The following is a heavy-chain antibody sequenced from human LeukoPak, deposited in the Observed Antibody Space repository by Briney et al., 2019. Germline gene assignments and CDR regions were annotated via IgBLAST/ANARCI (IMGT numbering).Heavy chain of an antibody. CDR3: ARDSQHYGDYSGDAFDI. CDR2: IHTSGGT. D-gene: IGHD4-17*01. V-gene: IGHV4-61*02. CDR1: GDSISRGSFY. J-gene: IGHJ3*02. Sequence: SQTLSLTCTVSGDSISRGSFYWSWIRQPAGKEPKWIGRIHTSGGTDYSPSLKSRVTVSVDTSKNQFSLKLISVTAADTAVYYCARDSQHYGDYSGDAFDIWGQGTMVTVSS.